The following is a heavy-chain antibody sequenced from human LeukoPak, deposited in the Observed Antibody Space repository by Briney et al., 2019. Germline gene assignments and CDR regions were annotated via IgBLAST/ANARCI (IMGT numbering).Heavy chain of an antibody. Sequence: SETLSLTCTVSGGSISSYYWSWIRQPPGKGLEWIGYIYYSGSTNYNPSLKSRVTISVDTSKNQFSLKLSSVTAADTAVYYCARGGSWDPEDYFDYWGQGTLVTVSS. D-gene: IGHD1-26*01. CDR2: IYYSGST. CDR3: ARGGSWDPEDYFDY. CDR1: GGSISSYY. J-gene: IGHJ4*02. V-gene: IGHV4-59*01.